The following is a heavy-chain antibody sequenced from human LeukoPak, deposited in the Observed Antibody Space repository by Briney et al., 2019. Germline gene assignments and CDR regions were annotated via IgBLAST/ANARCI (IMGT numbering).Heavy chain of an antibody. CDR3: ARDWLYSSSWKGKVMDV. V-gene: IGHV4-39*07. CDR2: IYYSGST. Sequence: PSETLSLTCTVSGVSISSSNSYWGWIRQPPGKGLEWIGSIYYSGSTYYNPSLKSRVTISVDTSKNQFSLKLSSVTAADTAVYYCARDWLYSSSWKGKVMDVWGKGTTVTVSS. CDR1: GVSISSSNSY. D-gene: IGHD6-13*01. J-gene: IGHJ6*04.